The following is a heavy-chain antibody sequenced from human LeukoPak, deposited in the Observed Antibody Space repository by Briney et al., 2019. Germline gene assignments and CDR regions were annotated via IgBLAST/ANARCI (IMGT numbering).Heavy chain of an antibody. Sequence: ASVKVSCXASGGTFSSYAISWVRQAPGQGLAWMGGIIPIFGTANYAQKFQGRVTITADESTSTAYMELSSLRSEDTAVYYCARVDSLYYYYMDVWGKGTTVTVSS. J-gene: IGHJ6*03. CDR3: ARVDSLYYYYMDV. V-gene: IGHV1-69*13. CDR2: IIPIFGTA. D-gene: IGHD2-2*03. CDR1: GGTFSSYA.